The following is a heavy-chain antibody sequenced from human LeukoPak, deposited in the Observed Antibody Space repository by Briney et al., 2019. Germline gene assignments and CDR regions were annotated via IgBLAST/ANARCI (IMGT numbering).Heavy chain of an antibody. CDR2: ISSSSSYI. Sequence: PGGSPRLSCAASGFTFSSYSMNWVRQAPGKGLEWVSSISSSSSYIYYADSVKGRFTISRDNAKNSLYLQMNSLRAEDTAVYYCARALTSSWSIDYWGQGTLVTVSS. CDR3: ARALTSSWSIDY. D-gene: IGHD6-13*01. CDR1: GFTFSSYS. J-gene: IGHJ4*02. V-gene: IGHV3-21*01.